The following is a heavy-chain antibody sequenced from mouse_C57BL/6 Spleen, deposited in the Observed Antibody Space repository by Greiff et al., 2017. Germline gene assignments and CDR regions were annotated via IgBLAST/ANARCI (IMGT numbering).Heavy chain of an antibody. D-gene: IGHD1-1*01. J-gene: IGHJ2*01. Sequence: EVKVVESEGGLVQPGRSMKLSCTASGFTFSDYYMAWVRQVPEKGLEWVANINYDGSSTYYLDSLKSRFIISRDNAKYILYLQMSSLKSEDTATYYCARAPVVAYYFDYWGQGTTLTVSS. CDR2: INYDGSST. V-gene: IGHV5-16*01. CDR3: ARAPVVAYYFDY. CDR1: GFTFSDYY.